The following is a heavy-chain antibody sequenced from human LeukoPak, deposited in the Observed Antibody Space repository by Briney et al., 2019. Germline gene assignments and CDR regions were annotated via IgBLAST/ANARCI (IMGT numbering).Heavy chain of an antibody. V-gene: IGHV3-21*01. CDR1: GFVFSNYW. CDR3: ARGHTAVTRHFDF. J-gene: IGHJ4*02. Sequence: PGGSLRLSCAGFGFVFSNYWMGWVRQAPGKGLEWVSIISSGSSAIFSADALKGRFTISRDDAKNLLYLDMNSLRAEDTAVYYCARGHTAVTRHFDFWGQGTLVTVSS. D-gene: IGHD4-17*01. CDR2: ISSGSSAI.